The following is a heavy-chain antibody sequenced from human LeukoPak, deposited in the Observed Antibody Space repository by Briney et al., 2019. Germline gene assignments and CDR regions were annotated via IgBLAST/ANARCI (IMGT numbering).Heavy chain of an antibody. CDR2: IIPIFGTA. V-gene: IGHV1-69*05. J-gene: IGHJ5*02. CDR1: GGTFSSYA. D-gene: IGHD4-17*01. Sequence: ASVKVSCKASGGTFSSYAISWVRQAPGQGLEWMGGIIPIFGTANYAQKFQGRVTITTDESTSTAYMELSSLRSEDTAVYYCARVLDYGDYSFPNWFAPWGQGTLVTVSS. CDR3: ARVLDYGDYSFPNWFAP.